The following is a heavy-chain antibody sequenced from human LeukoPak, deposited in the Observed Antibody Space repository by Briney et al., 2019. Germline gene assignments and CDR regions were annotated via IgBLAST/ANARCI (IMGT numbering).Heavy chain of an antibody. CDR3: ARASKYYYDSSGYPLDY. CDR2: INSDGSTT. J-gene: IGHJ4*02. Sequence: GGSLRLSCAASGFTFSSYWMHWVRQAPRKGLVWVSHINSDGSTTGYADSVKGRFTISRDNAKNTLYLQMNSLRAEDTAVYYCARASKYYYDSSGYPLDYWGQGTLVTVSS. D-gene: IGHD3-22*01. CDR1: GFTFSSYW. V-gene: IGHV3-74*01.